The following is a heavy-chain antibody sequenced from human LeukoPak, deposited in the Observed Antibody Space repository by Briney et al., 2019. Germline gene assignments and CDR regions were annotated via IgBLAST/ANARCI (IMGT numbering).Heavy chain of an antibody. D-gene: IGHD6-13*01. CDR1: GYTFTSYG. V-gene: IGHV1-18*01. J-gene: IGHJ6*02. Sequence: ASVKVSCKASGYTFTSYGISWVRQAPGQGLEWMGWISAYNGNTNYAQKLQGRVTMTTDTSTSTAYMELRSLRSEDTAVYYCATFSIAAAGTSRYYYYYGMDVWGQGTTVTVSS. CDR3: ATFSIAAAGTSRYYYYYGMDV. CDR2: ISAYNGNT.